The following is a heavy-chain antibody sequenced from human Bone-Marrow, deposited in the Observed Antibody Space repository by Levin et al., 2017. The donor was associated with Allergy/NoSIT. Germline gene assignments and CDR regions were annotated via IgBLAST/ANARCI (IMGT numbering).Heavy chain of an antibody. CDR3: ARVMYYYYDAESFIRVDTDHYYYYMDV. Sequence: SQTLSLTCTVSGGSIGSDGYYWGWIRQSPGKGLEWMGSMYYGGSTYYNPSLKSRVTMSVDTSKNQFSLKVRSVTAADTAVYYCARVMYYYYDAESFIRVDTDHYYYYMDVWGKGTTVIVSS. CDR1: GGSIGSDGYY. D-gene: IGHD3-10*01. J-gene: IGHJ6*03. V-gene: IGHV4-39*01. CDR2: MYYGGST.